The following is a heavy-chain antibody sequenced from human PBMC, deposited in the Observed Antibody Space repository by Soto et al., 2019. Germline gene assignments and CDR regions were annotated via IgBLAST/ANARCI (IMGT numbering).Heavy chain of an antibody. V-gene: IGHV4-4*02. CDR1: SGSISTANW. D-gene: IGHD2-21*02. Sequence: QVPLQESGPRLVRPSGTLSLTCTVSSGSISTANWWSWVRQPPGRGLEWIGGIYHSGSTNYNLSLKSRVTLSVDKSKNQFSLRLSSVTAADTAMYYCARRGGGVVLTATTPFDYWGQGTLVTVSS. J-gene: IGHJ4*02. CDR3: ARRGGGVVLTATTPFDY. CDR2: IYHSGST.